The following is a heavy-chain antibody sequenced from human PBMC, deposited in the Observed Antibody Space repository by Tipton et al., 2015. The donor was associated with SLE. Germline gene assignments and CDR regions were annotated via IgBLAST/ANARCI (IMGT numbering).Heavy chain of an antibody. V-gene: IGHV4-61*01. Sequence: TLSLTCTVSGGSVSSGSYYWSWFRQPPGKGLEWIGEINHSGSTNYNPSLKSRVTISVDTSKNQFSLKLSSVTAADTSVYYCASLGQYSGGWFDPWGQGTLVTVS. CDR1: GGSVSSGSYY. D-gene: IGHD1-26*01. J-gene: IGHJ5*02. CDR3: ASLGQYSGGWFDP. CDR2: INHSGST.